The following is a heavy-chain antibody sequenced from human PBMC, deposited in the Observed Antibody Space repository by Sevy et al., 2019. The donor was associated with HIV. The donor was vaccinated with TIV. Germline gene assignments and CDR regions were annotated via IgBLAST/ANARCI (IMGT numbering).Heavy chain of an antibody. CDR3: ALERLSSDVAEYFQN. D-gene: IGHD1-1*01. CDR1: GFSFDTYS. J-gene: IGHJ1*01. Sequence: GGSLRLSCGASGFSFDTYSMNWVRQAPGKGLEWVATISFDATNKHYPDSVKGRFTISRDNFQNSLFLQMDSLRPEDTAVYYCALERLSSDVAEYFQNWGQGTLVTVSS. V-gene: IGHV3-30*03. CDR2: ISFDATNK.